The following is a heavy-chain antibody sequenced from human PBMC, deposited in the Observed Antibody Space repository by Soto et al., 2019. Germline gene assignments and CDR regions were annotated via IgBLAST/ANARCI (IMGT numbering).Heavy chain of an antibody. Sequence: EVQLVESGGGLVKPGGSLRLSCVASGFTFSSYSMNWVRQAPGKGLEWVSSISSSSSYIYYADSVKGRFTISRDNAKNSLYLQMNSLRAEDTAVYYCATREVVVPAADYYYYGMDVWGQGTTVTVSS. J-gene: IGHJ6*02. CDR1: GFTFSSYS. CDR3: ATREVVVPAADYYYYGMDV. CDR2: ISSSSSYI. D-gene: IGHD2-2*01. V-gene: IGHV3-21*01.